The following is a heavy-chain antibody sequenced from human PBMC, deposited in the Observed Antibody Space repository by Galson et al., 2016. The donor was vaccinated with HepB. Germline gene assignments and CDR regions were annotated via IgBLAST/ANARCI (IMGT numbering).Heavy chain of an antibody. CDR2: IYYTGST. J-gene: IGHJ5*02. D-gene: IGHD3-3*01. CDR1: GDSIHSSSYY. V-gene: IGHV4-39*01. CDR3: ARLRGPPVWSAYHNWFDP. Sequence: ETLSLTCTVSGDSIHSSSYYWGWVRQPPGKGLEWIGNIYYTGSTYYTPSLKSRGIISVATSTNQFPLNLTSVTAADTAVHYCARLRGPPVWSAYHNWFDPWGQGTLVTVSS.